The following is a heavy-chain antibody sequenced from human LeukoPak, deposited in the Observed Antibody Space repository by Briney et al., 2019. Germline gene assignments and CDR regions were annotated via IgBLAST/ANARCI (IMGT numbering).Heavy chain of an antibody. J-gene: IGHJ4*02. V-gene: IGHV3-11*04. CDR2: ISSSGGTI. CDR1: GFTFSDYH. CDR3: ARDASGWSVY. D-gene: IGHD6-19*01. Sequence: GGSLRLSCAASGFTFSDYHMSWIRQAPGKGLEWVSYISSSGGTISYADSVKGRFTISRDNAKNSLFLQMDSLRAEDSAVYFCARDASGWSVYWGQGTLVTVSS.